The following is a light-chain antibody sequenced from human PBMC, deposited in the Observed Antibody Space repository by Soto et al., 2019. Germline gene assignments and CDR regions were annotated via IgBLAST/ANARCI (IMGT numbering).Light chain of an antibody. V-gene: IGLV2-14*01. CDR2: EVS. Sequence: HSLLTQPASLSGSPGQSITISCTGTSSDVGGYNYVSWYQQHPGKARKVMIFEVSDLPAWVSGRVSGCNSGNTASLPISGLQVEDEADYYCSSYTRNNTQVFGTGTKVTV. J-gene: IGLJ1*01. CDR3: SSYTRNNTQV. CDR1: SSDVGGYNY.